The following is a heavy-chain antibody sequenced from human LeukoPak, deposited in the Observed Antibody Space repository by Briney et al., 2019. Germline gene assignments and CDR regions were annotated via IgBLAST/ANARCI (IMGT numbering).Heavy chain of an antibody. CDR1: GGSISSYY. Sequence: KPSETLSLTCTVSGGSISSYYWSWIRQPPGKGLEWIGYIYYSGSTNYNPSLKSRVTISVDTSKNQSSLKLSSVTAADTAVYYCARGEIAVAESFDYWGQGTLVTVSS. CDR2: IYYSGST. D-gene: IGHD6-19*01. V-gene: IGHV4-59*01. J-gene: IGHJ4*02. CDR3: ARGEIAVAESFDY.